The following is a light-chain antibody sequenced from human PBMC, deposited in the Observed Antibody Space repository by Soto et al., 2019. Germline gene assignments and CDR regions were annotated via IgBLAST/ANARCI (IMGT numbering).Light chain of an antibody. CDR3: QQYNSYSHT. CDR2: DAS. Sequence: DIQMTQSPSTLSASVGDRVTITCRASQSISSWLAWYQQKPGKAPKLLIYDASSLESGVPSRFSGSGSGTELTLTICSLQPDDFATYYCQQYNSYSHTFGQGTKLEIK. V-gene: IGKV1-5*01. J-gene: IGKJ2*01. CDR1: QSISSW.